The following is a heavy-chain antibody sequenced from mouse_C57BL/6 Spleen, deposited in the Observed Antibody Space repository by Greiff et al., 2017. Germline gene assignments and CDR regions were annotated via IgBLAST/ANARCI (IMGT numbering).Heavy chain of an antibody. V-gene: IGHV1-64*01. Sequence: QVQLQQPGAELVKPGASVKLSCKASGYTFTSYWMHWVKQRPGQGLEWIGMIHPNSGSTNYNEKFKSKATLTVDKSSSTAYMQLSSLTSEDSAVYYCARSGLGYYFDYWGQGTTLTVSS. CDR2: IHPNSGST. D-gene: IGHD2-4*01. CDR3: ARSGLGYYFDY. CDR1: GYTFTSYW. J-gene: IGHJ2*01.